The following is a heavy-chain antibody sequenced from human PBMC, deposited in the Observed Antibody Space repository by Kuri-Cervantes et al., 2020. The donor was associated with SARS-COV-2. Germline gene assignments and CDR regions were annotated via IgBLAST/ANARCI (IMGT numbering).Heavy chain of an antibody. CDR2: IYSGGST. D-gene: IGHD1-14*01. CDR1: GFTVSSNY. V-gene: IGHV3-66*01. Sequence: GESLKISCAASGFTVSSNYMSWVRRAPGKGLEWVSVIYSGGSTYYADSVKGRFTISRDNSKNTLYLQMNSLRAGDTAVYYCAKSITSRKDYFDFWGLGTVVTVSS. J-gene: IGHJ4*02. CDR3: AKSITSRKDYFDF.